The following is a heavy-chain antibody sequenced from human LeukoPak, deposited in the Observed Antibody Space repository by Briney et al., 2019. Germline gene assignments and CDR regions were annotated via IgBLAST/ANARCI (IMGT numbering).Heavy chain of an antibody. J-gene: IGHJ4*02. V-gene: IGHV3-48*01. CDR1: GFTFSSYS. CDR2: ISSSSSTI. Sequence: PGGSLRLSCAASGFTFSSYSMNWVRQAPGKGLEWVSYISSSSSTIYYADSVKGRFTISRDNAKNSLYLQMNSLRAEDTAVYYCAILERELLWFWKPEADYWGQGTLVTVSS. CDR3: AILERELLWFWKPEADY. D-gene: IGHD3-10*01.